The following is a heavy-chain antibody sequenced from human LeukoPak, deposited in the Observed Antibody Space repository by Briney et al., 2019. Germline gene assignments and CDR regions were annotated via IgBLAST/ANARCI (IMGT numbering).Heavy chain of an antibody. CDR2: ISSSSSFI. D-gene: IGHD2-2*01. CDR1: GFTFSRYS. J-gene: IGHJ4*02. V-gene: IGHV3-21*01. CDR3: ARDPPLGSCSTISCPHLDY. Sequence: GGSLRLSCAASGFTFSRYSMNWVRQAPGKGLEWVSSISSSSSFIYYADSVKGRFTISRDIAKNSLYLQMNSLRAEDTAVYYCARDPPLGSCSTISCPHLDYWGQGTLVTVSS.